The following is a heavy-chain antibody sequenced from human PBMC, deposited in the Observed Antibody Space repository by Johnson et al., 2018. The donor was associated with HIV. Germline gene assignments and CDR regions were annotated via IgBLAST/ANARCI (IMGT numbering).Heavy chain of an antibody. V-gene: IGHV3-66*02. CDR2: IYSGGST. D-gene: IGHD5-18*01. J-gene: IGHJ3*02. CDR3: ARDRGGYSYGYDSDAFDI. Sequence: MLLVESGGGVVQPGRSLRLSCAASGFTVSSNYMNWVRQAPGKGLEWVSVIYSGGSTYYADSVKGRFTISRDNSKNTLYLQMNSLRAEDTAVYYCARDRGGYSYGYDSDAFDIWGQGTMVTVSS. CDR1: GFTVSSNY.